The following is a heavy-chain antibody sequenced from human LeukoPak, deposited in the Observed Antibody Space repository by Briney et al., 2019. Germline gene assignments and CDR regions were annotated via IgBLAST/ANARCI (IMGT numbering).Heavy chain of an antibody. Sequence: SVKVSCKASGYTFTGYYIHWVRQAPGQGLEWMGGIIPIFGTANYAQKFQGRVTITTDESTSTAYMELSSLRSEDTAVYYCARANGDYWHAFDIWGQGTMATVSS. D-gene: IGHD4-17*01. CDR2: IIPIFGTA. CDR3: ARANGDYWHAFDI. J-gene: IGHJ3*02. V-gene: IGHV1-69*05. CDR1: GYTFTGYY.